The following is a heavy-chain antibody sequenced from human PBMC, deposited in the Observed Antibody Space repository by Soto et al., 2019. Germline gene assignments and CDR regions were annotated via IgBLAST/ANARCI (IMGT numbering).Heavy chain of an antibody. CDR3: ARGGLGDYCLGNFDF. V-gene: IGHV3-21*01. CDR1: GFTFSDYT. J-gene: IGHJ4*02. CDR2: ISTSSRYI. Sequence: EVQLVESGGGLVKPGGSLRLSCAASGFTFSDYTMNWVRQAPGKGLEWVSFISTSSRYIYSADSVKGRFTISRDNAKNSLYLQMNSLRAEDTAVYYCARGGLGDYCLGNFDFWGQGTLVTVSS. D-gene: IGHD4-17*01.